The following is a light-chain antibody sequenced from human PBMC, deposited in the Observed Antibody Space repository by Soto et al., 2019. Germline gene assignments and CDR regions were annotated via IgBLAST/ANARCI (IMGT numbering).Light chain of an antibody. J-gene: IGKJ1*01. CDR3: QQRTDRPPWT. V-gene: IGKV3-11*01. Sequence: EIVLTQSPATLSLSPGERATLSCVASQSIGLAIAWYQHKPGQAPRLLIFDASQRATGIPARFRGSGSGKDFTLSISSLEPEDFAVYYCQQRTDRPPWTFGQGTKVDIK. CDR1: QSIGLA. CDR2: DAS.